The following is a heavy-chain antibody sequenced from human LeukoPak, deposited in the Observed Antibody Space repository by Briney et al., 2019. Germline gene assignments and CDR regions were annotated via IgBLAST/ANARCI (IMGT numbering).Heavy chain of an antibody. D-gene: IGHD1-26*01. CDR1: GFTFSSYS. CDR3: ASSGSYRFDY. V-gene: IGHV3-48*02. Sequence: GGSLRLSRAASGFTFSSYSMNWVRQAPGKGLEWVSHITASGTAMFYADSVKGRFTISRDNAKNSLYLQMNSLRDEDTAVYYCASSGSYRFDYWGQGTLVTVSS. CDR2: ITASGTAM. J-gene: IGHJ4*02.